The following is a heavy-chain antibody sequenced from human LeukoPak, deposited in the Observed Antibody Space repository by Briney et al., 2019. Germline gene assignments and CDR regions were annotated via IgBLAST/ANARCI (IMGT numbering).Heavy chain of an antibody. Sequence: GASVKVSCEASGYTFTSYDINWVRQATGQGLEWMGWMNPNSGNTGYAQKFQGRVTMTRNTSISTAYMELSSLRSEDTAVYYCARVAPLRDYVEYYFDYWGQGTLVTVSS. CDR3: ARVAPLRDYVEYYFDY. V-gene: IGHV1-8*01. CDR1: GYTFTSYD. CDR2: MNPNSGNT. D-gene: IGHD4-17*01. J-gene: IGHJ4*02.